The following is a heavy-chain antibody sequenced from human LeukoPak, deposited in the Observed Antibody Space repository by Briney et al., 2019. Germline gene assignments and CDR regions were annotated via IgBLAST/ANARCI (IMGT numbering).Heavy chain of an antibody. D-gene: IGHD5-12*01. CDR2: IYYSGST. CDR1: GGSISSSSYY. V-gene: IGHV4-39*01. Sequence: SETLSLTCTVSGGSISSSSYYWGWIRQPPGKGLEWIGSIYYSGSTYYNPSLKSRVTISVDTSKNQFSLKLSSVTAADTAVYYCARPSGYDLYSSGKVWFDPWGQGTLVTVSS. CDR3: ARPSGYDLYSSGKVWFDP. J-gene: IGHJ5*02.